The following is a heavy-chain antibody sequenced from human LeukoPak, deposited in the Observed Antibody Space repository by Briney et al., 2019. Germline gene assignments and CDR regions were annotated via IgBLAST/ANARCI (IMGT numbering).Heavy chain of an antibody. CDR2: VSGADGTT. J-gene: IGHJ6*03. Sequence: PGGSLRLSCAASGFTFSAYGMSWVRQSPRKGLGWVSGVSGADGTTYYADSVKGRFTISRDNSKSTLYLQMNNLRAEDTAVYYCAKHWSYCSTTSCFFNYYYYMDVWGKGTTVTVSS. V-gene: IGHV3-23*01. CDR3: AKHWSYCSTTSCFFNYYYYMDV. CDR1: GFTFSAYG. D-gene: IGHD2-2*01.